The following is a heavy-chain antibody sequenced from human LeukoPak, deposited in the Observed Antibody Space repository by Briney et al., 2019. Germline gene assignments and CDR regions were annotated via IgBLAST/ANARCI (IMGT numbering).Heavy chain of an antibody. J-gene: IGHJ4*02. V-gene: IGHV4-39*07. CDR3: ARSSYYYDSSGYPATFDY. D-gene: IGHD3-22*01. Sequence: SETLSLTCTVSGGSISSSSYYWGWIRQPPGKGLEWIGSIYYSGSTYYSPSLKSRVTISVDTSKNQFSLKLSSVTAADTAVYYCARSSYYYDSSGYPATFDYWGQGTLVTVSS. CDR1: GGSISSSSYY. CDR2: IYYSGST.